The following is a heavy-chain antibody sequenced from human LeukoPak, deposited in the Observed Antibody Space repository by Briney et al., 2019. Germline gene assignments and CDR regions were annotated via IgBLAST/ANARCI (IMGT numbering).Heavy chain of an antibody. Sequence: SVKVSCKASGYTFTSYAISWVRQAPGQGLEWMGRIIPILGIANYAQKFQGRVTITADKSTSTAYMELSSLRSEDTAVYYCARVPPTTVTTYYYYYGMDVWGQGTTVTVSS. CDR3: ARVPPTTVTTYYYYYGMDV. J-gene: IGHJ6*02. CDR1: GYTFTSYA. CDR2: IIPILGIA. D-gene: IGHD4-17*01. V-gene: IGHV1-69*04.